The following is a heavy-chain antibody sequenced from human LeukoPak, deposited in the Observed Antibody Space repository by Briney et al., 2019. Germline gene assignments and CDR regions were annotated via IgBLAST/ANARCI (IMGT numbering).Heavy chain of an antibody. CDR3: ARGRSVPVYFDY. CDR1: GGTFISYA. V-gene: IGHV1-69*13. CDR2: IIPIFGTA. J-gene: IGHJ4*02. Sequence: SVKVSCKASGGTFISYAISWVRQAPGQGLEWMGGIIPIFGTANYAQKFQGRVTITADESTSTAYMELSSLRSEDTAVYYCARGRSVPVYFDYWGQGTLVTVSS.